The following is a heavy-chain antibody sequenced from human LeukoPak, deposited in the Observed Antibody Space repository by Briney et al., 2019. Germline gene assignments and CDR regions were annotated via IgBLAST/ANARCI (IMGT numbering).Heavy chain of an antibody. J-gene: IGHJ4*02. D-gene: IGHD3-3*01. CDR2: IDHRGTA. Sequence: SETLSLTCAVYGASYNAYYWSWIRQPPGKGLEWIGDIDHRGTATYNPPLKSRLTISADASKNQFSLKLNSVTDADTAVYYCAVGITILGVAASFDSWGQGNLVIVSS. CDR3: AVGITILGVAASFDS. CDR1: GASYNAYY. V-gene: IGHV4-34*01.